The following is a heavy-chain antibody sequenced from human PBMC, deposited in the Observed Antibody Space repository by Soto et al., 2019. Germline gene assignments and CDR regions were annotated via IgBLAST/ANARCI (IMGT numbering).Heavy chain of an antibody. D-gene: IGHD3-9*01. CDR1: GGTFSSYA. J-gene: IGHJ3*02. CDR2: IIPIFGTA. V-gene: IGHV1-69*13. CDR3: ARDRGSYDILIGEAFDI. Sequence: ASVKVSCKASGGTFSSYAISWVRQAPGQGLEWMGGIIPIFGTANYAQKFQGGVTITADESTSTAYMELSSLRSEDTAVYYCARDRGSYDILIGEAFDIWGQGTMVTVSS.